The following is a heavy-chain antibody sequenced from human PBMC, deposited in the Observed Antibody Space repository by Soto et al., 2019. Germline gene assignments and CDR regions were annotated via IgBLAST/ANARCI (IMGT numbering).Heavy chain of an antibody. D-gene: IGHD6-19*01. CDR1: GFTFSSYS. J-gene: IGHJ6*02. V-gene: IGHV3-21*01. CDR2: ISSSSSYI. CDR3: AASIAVAGTHYYYYYGLDV. Sequence: EVQLVESGGGLVQPGGSLRLSCAASGFTFSSYSMNCVRQAPGKGLEWVSSISSSSSYIYYADSVKGRFTISRDNAKNSLYLQMNSLRAEDTAVYYCAASIAVAGTHYYYYYGLDVWGQGTTVTVSS.